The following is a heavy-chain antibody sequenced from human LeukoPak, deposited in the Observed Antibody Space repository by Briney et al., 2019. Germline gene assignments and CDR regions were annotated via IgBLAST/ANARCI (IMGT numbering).Heavy chain of an antibody. D-gene: IGHD5-18*01. J-gene: IGHJ4*02. CDR3: ARIGAYSYGPQWYFDY. CDR2: IKQDGSEE. V-gene: IGHV3-7*01. CDR1: GFTFSTYC. Sequence: PGGSLRLSCAASGFTFSTYCISWVRQAPGKGLEWVANIKQDGSEEYYVDSVKGRFSISRDNAKNSLYLQMNSLRAEDTAVYYCARIGAYSYGPQWYFDYWGQGTLVTVSS.